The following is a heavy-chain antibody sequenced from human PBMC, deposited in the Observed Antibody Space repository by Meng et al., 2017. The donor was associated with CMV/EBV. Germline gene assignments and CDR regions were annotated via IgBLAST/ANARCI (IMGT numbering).Heavy chain of an antibody. CDR2: IDSDGRDI. Sequence: EVQLVESGGGLFQPGGSLRLSFAVSGFTLRRYWLHWVRQAPGKGLEWVSRIDSDGRDITYADSVRGRFTLSRDDAKNTLYLQMNSLRVEDTAVYYCARGVTESLGWEMGYWGQGTLVTVSS. CDR3: ARGVTESLGWEMGY. J-gene: IGHJ4*02. V-gene: IGHV3-74*03. CDR1: GFTLRRYW. D-gene: IGHD1-26*01.